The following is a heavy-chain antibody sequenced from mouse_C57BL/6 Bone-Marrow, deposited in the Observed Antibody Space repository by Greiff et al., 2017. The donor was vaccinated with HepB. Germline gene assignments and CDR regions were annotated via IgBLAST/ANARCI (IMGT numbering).Heavy chain of an antibody. CDR3: ARRLCYRYFDY. Sequence: VQLQQSDAELVKPGASVKISCKVSGYTFTDHTIPWMKQSPEKGLEWIGDIYTRDGSTKYNETFKGKATLTTDKTSSTAYLQLISLTSEDSAVYYCARRLCYRYFDYWGQGTTLTVSS. V-gene: IGHV1-78*01. CDR1: GYTFTDHT. D-gene: IGHD1-1*02. CDR2: IYTRDGST. J-gene: IGHJ2*01.